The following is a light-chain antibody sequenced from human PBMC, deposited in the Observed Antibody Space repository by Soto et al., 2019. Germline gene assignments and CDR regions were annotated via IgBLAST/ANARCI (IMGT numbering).Light chain of an antibody. CDR1: SSDVGGYTN. J-gene: IGLJ2*01. Sequence: QSALTQPPSASGSPGQSVTISCTGTSSDVGGYTNVSWYQQHPGKAPKLMIYEVSKRPSGVPDRFSGSKSGNTASLTVSGLQAEDEADYYCSSYAGSNNLVFGGGTKVTVL. CDR3: SSYAGSNNLV. CDR2: EVS. V-gene: IGLV2-8*01.